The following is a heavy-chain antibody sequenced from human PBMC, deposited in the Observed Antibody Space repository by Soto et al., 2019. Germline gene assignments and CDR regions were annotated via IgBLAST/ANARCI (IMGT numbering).Heavy chain of an antibody. J-gene: IGHJ3*02. CDR3: AKDATAVNGVWDPFDM. V-gene: IGHV3-23*01. CDR2: VGGSDSDK. CDR1: GFPFSACA. D-gene: IGHD2-8*01. Sequence: EVQLLESGGGVVQPGGSLRLSCAASGFPFSACAMSWVRQAPGKGLQWVSGVGGSDSDKHYADSVRGRFTVSRDNSKNTLYLQMNSLRADDTAVYYCAKDATAVNGVWDPFDMWGQGTEVTVSS.